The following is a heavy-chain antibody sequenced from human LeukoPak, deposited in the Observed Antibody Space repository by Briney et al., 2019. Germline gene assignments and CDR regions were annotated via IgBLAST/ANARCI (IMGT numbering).Heavy chain of an antibody. Sequence: GGSLRLSCAASGFTFSSYSMNWVRQAPGKGLEWVSYIGISSSTIYYADSVKGRFTISRDNSKNTLYLQMNSLRAEDTAVYYCAKGYYYDSSGYLSFDYWGQGTLVTVSS. CDR1: GFTFSSYS. V-gene: IGHV3-48*01. D-gene: IGHD3-22*01. CDR2: IGISSSTI. J-gene: IGHJ4*02. CDR3: AKGYYYDSSGYLSFDY.